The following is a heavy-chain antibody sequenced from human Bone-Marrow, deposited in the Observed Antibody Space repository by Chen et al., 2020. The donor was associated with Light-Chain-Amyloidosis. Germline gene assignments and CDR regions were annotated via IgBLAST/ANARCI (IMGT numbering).Heavy chain of an antibody. CDR2: IKEDGSEK. D-gene: IGHD3-16*01. V-gene: IGHV3-7*01. J-gene: IGHJ3*02. CDR1: GFTFSRYW. CDR3: ASYNGGAALNI. Sequence: EVQLVESGGGLVQAGGSLRLSCAASGFTFSRYWMSWVRQAPGKGLEWVTNIKEDGSEKYYVDSVKGRFTISRDNAKNSVYLQMNSLKDEDTALYYCASYNGGAALNIWDQGTMVTVSS.